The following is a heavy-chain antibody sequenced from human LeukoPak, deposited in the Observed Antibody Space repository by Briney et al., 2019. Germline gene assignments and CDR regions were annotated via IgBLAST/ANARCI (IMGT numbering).Heavy chain of an antibody. D-gene: IGHD2-21*01. CDR2: IYYSGST. J-gene: IGHJ2*01. CDR3: ARHISSYWYFDL. V-gene: IGHV4-38-2*01. CDR1: GYCIRSGYY. Sequence: SETLSLTCGVSGYCIRSGYYWGWIRQPPGKGLEWIGSIYYSGSTYYNPSLKSRVTISVDTSKNQFSLKLSSVTAADTAVYYCARHISSYWYFDLWGRGTLVTVSS.